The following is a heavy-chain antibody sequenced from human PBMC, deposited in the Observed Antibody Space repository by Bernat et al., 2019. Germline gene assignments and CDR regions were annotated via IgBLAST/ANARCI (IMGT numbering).Heavy chain of an antibody. V-gene: IGHV2-5*02. CDR2: IYWADDK. Sequence: QITLKESGPTLVKPTQTLTLTCTFSGFSLSTSGVGVGCIRQPPGKALEWLALIYWADDKRYSPSLKSRLTITKDTSKNQVVLTMTNMDPVDTATYYCAHSLSDYYDSGGYSPFDYWGQGTLVTVSS. CDR1: GFSLSTSGVG. CDR3: AHSLSDYYDSGGYSPFDY. D-gene: IGHD3-22*01. J-gene: IGHJ4*02.